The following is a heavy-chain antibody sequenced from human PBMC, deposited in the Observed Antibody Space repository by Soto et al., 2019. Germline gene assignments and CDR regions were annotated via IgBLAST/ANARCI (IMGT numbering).Heavy chain of an antibody. J-gene: IGHJ4*02. V-gene: IGHV3-15*01. CDR2: IKSKTDGGTT. CDR1: GFTFSNAW. D-gene: IGHD3-10*01. CDR3: TMEVRGPKYYFDY. Sequence: ESGGGLVKPGGSLRLSYAASGFTFSNAWMSWVRQAPGKGLEWVGRIKSKTDGGTTDYAAPVKGRFTISRDDSKNTLYLQMNSLKTEDTAVYYCTMEVRGPKYYFDYWGQGTLVTVSS.